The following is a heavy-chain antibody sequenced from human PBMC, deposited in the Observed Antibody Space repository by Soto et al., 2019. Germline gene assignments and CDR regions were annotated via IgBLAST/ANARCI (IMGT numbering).Heavy chain of an antibody. CDR2: ISAYNGNT. J-gene: IGHJ6*02. Sequence: ASVKVSCRASGYTFTSYGISWVRQAPGQGLEWMGWISAYNGNTNYAQKLQGRVTMTTDTSTSTAYMELRSLRSDDTAVYYCAREPPTPTYSGSYYRTYYYGMDVWGQGTTVTVSS. D-gene: IGHD1-26*01. V-gene: IGHV1-18*01. CDR3: AREPPTPTYSGSYYRTYYYGMDV. CDR1: GYTFTSYG.